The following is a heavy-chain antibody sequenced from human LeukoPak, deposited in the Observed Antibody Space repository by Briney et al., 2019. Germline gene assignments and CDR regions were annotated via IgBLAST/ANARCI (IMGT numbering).Heavy chain of an antibody. Sequence: GGSLEISFKGSGYSFTSYWIGWVRPMPGKGLEWMGIIYPGDSDTRYSPSFQGQVTISADKSISTAYLQWSSLKASDTAMYYCARLNIVVVPAARANYYYYYMDVWGKGTTVTVSS. J-gene: IGHJ6*03. V-gene: IGHV5-51*01. CDR1: GYSFTSYW. CDR3: ARLNIVVVPAARANYYYYYMDV. D-gene: IGHD2-2*01. CDR2: IYPGDSDT.